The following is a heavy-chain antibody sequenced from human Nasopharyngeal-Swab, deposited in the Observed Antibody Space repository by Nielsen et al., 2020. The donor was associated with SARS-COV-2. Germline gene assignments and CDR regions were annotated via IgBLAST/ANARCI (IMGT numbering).Heavy chain of an antibody. J-gene: IGHJ6*02. V-gene: IGHV3-53*01. CDR1: GFTVSSNY. CDR2: IYSGGST. CDR3: AREGYYYGMDA. Sequence: GESLKISCAASGFTVSSNYMSWVRQAPGKGPEWVSVIYSGGSTYYADSVKGRFTISRDNSKNTLYLQMNSLRAEDTAVYYCAREGYYYGMDAWGQGTTVTVSS.